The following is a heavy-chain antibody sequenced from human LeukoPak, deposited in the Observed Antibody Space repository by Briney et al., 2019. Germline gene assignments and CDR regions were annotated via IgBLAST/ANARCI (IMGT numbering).Heavy chain of an antibody. J-gene: IGHJ5*02. V-gene: IGHV4-34*01. Sequence: SETLSLTCAVYGGSFSGYYWSWIRQPPGKGLEWIGEINHSVSTNYNPSLKSRVTISVDTSKNQFSLKLSSVTAADTAVYYCARARRSNCSGGSCFRKLAGWFDPWGQGTLVTVSS. D-gene: IGHD2-15*01. CDR3: ARARRSNCSGGSCFRKLAGWFDP. CDR2: INHSVST. CDR1: GGSFSGYY.